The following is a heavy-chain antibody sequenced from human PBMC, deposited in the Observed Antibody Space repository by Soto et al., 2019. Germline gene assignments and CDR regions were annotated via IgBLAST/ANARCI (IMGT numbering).Heavy chain of an antibody. Sequence: SETLSLTCTVSGGSISSGGYYWSWIRQHPGKGLEWIGYIYYSGSTYYNPSLKSRVTISVDTSKNQFSLKLSSVTAADTAVYYCARGGEGDSSNYYYYGMDVWGQGTTVTVSS. CDR1: GGSISSGGYY. V-gene: IGHV4-31*03. J-gene: IGHJ6*02. D-gene: IGHD5-18*01. CDR2: IYYSGST. CDR3: ARGGEGDSSNYYYYGMDV.